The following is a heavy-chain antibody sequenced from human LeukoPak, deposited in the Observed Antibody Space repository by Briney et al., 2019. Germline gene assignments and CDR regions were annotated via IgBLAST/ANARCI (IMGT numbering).Heavy chain of an antibody. CDR2: INPYNGGT. CDR1: GYIFTDYY. CDR3: ARWAVGATGYYYYYMDV. J-gene: IGHJ6*03. V-gene: IGHV1-2*02. Sequence: ASVKVSCKASGYIFTDYYIHWVRQAPGQGLEWMAWINPYNGGTNPTQKFQGRVTMTRDTSITTAYMELRSLRSDDTAVYYCARWAVGATGYYYYYMDVWGKGTTVTVSS. D-gene: IGHD1-26*01.